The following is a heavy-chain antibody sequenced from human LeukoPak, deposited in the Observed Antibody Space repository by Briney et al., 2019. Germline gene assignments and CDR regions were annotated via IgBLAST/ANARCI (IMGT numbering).Heavy chain of an antibody. D-gene: IGHD3-22*01. V-gene: IGHV3-53*01. CDR3: ARAQYYYDASGYYNPYYFDS. J-gene: IGHJ4*02. CDR2: IYSGGST. Sequence: GGSLRLSCAASGVIVRVNFLGGGREAPGEGLEWVLLIYSGGSTYYADSVNGPFTISRDNSNNTVDLQMHSLRAEDTDVYYCARAQYYYDASGYYNPYYFDSWGQRTLATVSS. CDR1: GVIVRVNF.